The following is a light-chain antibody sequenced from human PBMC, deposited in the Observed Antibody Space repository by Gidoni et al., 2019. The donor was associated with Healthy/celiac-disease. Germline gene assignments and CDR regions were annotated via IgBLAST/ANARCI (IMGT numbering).Light chain of an antibody. J-gene: IGLJ2*01. CDR1: SLRSYY. CDR2: GKN. V-gene: IGLV3-19*01. Sequence: SSELTQDAAVSVALGQRVRITCQGDSLRSYYASWYQQKPGQAPVLVLYGKNNRPSGIPDRFSGSSSGNTASLTLTGAQAEDEADYYCHSRDSSGNHVVFGGWTKLTVL. CDR3: HSRDSSGNHVV.